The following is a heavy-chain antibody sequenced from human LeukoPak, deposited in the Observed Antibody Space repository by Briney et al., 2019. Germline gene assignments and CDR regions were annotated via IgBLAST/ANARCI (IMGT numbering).Heavy chain of an antibody. CDR1: GFTFSSYW. Sequence: PGGSLRLSCAASGFTFSSYWMSWVRQAPGKGLEWVSAISGSGGSTYYADSVKGRFTISRDNSWNTLYLQMSSLRAEDTAVYYCAKDQVISGSEASDIWGQGTMVTVSS. CDR2: ISGSGGST. CDR3: AKDQVISGSEASDI. V-gene: IGHV3-23*01. D-gene: IGHD2-21*01. J-gene: IGHJ3*02.